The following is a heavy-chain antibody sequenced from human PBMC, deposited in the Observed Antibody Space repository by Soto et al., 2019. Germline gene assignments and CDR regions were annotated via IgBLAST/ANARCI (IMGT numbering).Heavy chain of an antibody. V-gene: IGHV4-39*01. CDR1: GGSISSSSYY. CDR2: IYYSGST. J-gene: IGHJ6*02. Sequence: QLQLQESGPGLVKPSETLSLTCTVSGGSISSSSYYWGWIRQPPGKGLEWIGSIYYSGSTYYNPSVRSRVTISVDTSKNQFSLKLSSVTAADTAVYYCARRARPYCSSTSCYYYYGMDVWGQGTTVTVSS. D-gene: IGHD2-2*01. CDR3: ARRARPYCSSTSCYYYYGMDV.